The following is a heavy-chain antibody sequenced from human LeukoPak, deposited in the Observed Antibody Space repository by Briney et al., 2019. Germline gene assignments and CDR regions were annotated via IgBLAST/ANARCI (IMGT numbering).Heavy chain of an antibody. Sequence: PGGSLRLSCVASGFTFSSYWMTWVRQAPGKGVEWLANIKEDGSIQYYLDSVRGRFTISRDNAKTSVYLQLNSLRADDTAVYYCARDVWTGVAVSDYWGQGTLVTVSS. J-gene: IGHJ4*02. CDR3: ARDVWTGVAVSDY. CDR2: IKEDGSIQ. V-gene: IGHV3-7*01. D-gene: IGHD6-19*01. CDR1: GFTFSSYW.